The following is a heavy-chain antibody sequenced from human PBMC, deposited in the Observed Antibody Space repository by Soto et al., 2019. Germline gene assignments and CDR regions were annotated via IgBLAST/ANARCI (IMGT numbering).Heavy chain of an antibody. CDR2: INTDGGIT. Sequence: EVQLVESGGDLVQPGGSLRLSCAASGFTFSSHWMHWVRRVPGKGLVWVAHINTDGGITGYADSVKGRFTISRDNAKNTLYLQMDGLRVEDTSVYYWTREAGDCSRTSCYRRAFDSWCQGTKVTVSS. D-gene: IGHD2-2*01. J-gene: IGHJ3*02. V-gene: IGHV3-74*01. CDR3: TREAGDCSRTSCYRRAFDS. CDR1: GFTFSSHW.